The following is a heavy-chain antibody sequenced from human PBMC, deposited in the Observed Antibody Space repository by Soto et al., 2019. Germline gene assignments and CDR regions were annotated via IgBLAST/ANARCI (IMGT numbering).Heavy chain of an antibody. J-gene: IGHJ2*01. CDR2: ISENGGLK. Sequence: EVQLAESGGGLVQPGGSLRLSCAAAGFSFSRYDMNWVRQAPGRGLEWISFISENGGLKIYADSVRGRFTIFRDNAKNSLHLQMNSLRVEDTAVYFCVRDVTNSSSWYFDLWGRGSLVTVSS. D-gene: IGHD6-13*01. CDR1: GFSFSRYD. CDR3: VRDVTNSSSWYFDL. V-gene: IGHV3-48*03.